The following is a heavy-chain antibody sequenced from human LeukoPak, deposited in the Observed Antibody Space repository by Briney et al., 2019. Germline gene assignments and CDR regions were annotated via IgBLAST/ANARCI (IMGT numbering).Heavy chain of an antibody. CDR1: GVSISSSSYY. Sequence: SETLSLTCTVSGVSISSSSYYWGWIRQPPGKGLEWIVSIYYSGSTYYHPSLKSRVTISVDTSKNQFSLKLSSVTAADTAVYYCARDPPGGGYNAPHGAFDIWGQGTMVTVSS. J-gene: IGHJ3*02. V-gene: IGHV4-39*07. CDR2: IYYSGST. CDR3: ARDPPGGGYNAPHGAFDI. D-gene: IGHD5-24*01.